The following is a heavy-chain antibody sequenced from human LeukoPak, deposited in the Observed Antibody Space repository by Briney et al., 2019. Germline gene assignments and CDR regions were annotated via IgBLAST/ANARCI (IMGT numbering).Heavy chain of an antibody. CDR1: GFTFTSYA. D-gene: IGHD2-15*01. V-gene: IGHV3-23*01. CDR2: ITGGADST. CDR3: TKAQRVSCIGAYCYPLDY. J-gene: IGHJ4*02. Sequence: PGGSLRLSCTASGFTFTSYAMNWVRRTPEKGLEWVASITGGADSTYYVDSVKGRFTVSRDNSKNTLSLQMNRLTAEDAGLYYCTKAQRVSCIGAYCYPLDYWGQGTLVAVSS.